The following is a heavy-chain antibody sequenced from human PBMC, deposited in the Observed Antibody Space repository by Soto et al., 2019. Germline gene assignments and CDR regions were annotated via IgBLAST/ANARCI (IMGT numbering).Heavy chain of an antibody. D-gene: IGHD2-2*01. V-gene: IGHV3-30-3*01. CDR1: GFTSSSYA. CDR3: ARAGVVPAAYLQPADY. CDR2: ISYDGSNK. Sequence: GGSLRLSCAASGFTSSSYAMHWVRLAPGKGLEWVAVISYDGSNKYYADSVKGRFTISRDNSKNTLYLQMNSLRAEDTAVYYCARAGVVPAAYLQPADYWGQGTLVTVSS. J-gene: IGHJ4*02.